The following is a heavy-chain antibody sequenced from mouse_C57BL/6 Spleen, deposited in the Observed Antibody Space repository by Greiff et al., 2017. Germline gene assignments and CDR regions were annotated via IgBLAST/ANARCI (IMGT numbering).Heavy chain of an antibody. CDR3: ARFGSSYGYFDV. CDR2: FDPNSGGT. Sequence: QVQLQQSGAELVKPGASVKLSCKASGYTFTSYWMHWVKQRPGRGLEWIGRFDPNSGGTKYNEKFKSKATLTVDKPSSTAYMQLSSLTSEDSAVYYCARFGSSYGYFDVWGTGTTVTVSS. J-gene: IGHJ1*03. D-gene: IGHD1-1*01. V-gene: IGHV1-72*01. CDR1: GYTFTSYW.